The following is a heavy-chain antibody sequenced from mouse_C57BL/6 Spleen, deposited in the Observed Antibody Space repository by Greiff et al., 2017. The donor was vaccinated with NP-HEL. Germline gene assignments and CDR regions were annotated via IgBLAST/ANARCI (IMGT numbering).Heavy chain of an antibody. CDR3: TGGRYGGLAY. D-gene: IGHD1-1*02. CDR2: IRLKSDNYAT. CDR1: GFTFSNYW. J-gene: IGHJ3*01. Sequence: EVMLVESGGGLVQPGGSMKLSCVASGFTFSNYWMNWVRQSPEKGLEWVAQIRLKSDNYATHYAESVKGRFTISRDDSKSSVYLQMNNLRAEDTGIYYCTGGRYGGLAYWGQGTLVTVSA. V-gene: IGHV6-3*01.